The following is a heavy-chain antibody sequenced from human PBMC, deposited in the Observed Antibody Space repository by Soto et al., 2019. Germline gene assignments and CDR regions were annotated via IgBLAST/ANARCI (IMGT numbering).Heavy chain of an antibody. J-gene: IGHJ4*02. CDR3: ASGCGYPYYFDY. Sequence: QVQLVQSGAEVKKPGSSVKVSCKASGGTFSSYVFNWVRQAPGQGLEWMGGFIPVFGTANYPQKFQGRVTITADESTSTAYMAVSSLGCEATAVYYCASGCGYPYYFDYWRQGTLVTVSS. CDR1: GGTFSSYV. V-gene: IGHV1-69*12. CDR2: FIPVFGTA. D-gene: IGHD3-22*01.